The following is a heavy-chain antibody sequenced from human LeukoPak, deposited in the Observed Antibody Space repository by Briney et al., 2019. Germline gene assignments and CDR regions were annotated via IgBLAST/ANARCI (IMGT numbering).Heavy chain of an antibody. CDR1: GASISSSTDY. CDR3: AGNYDSSGYGLNWFDP. J-gene: IGHJ5*02. V-gene: IGHV4-39*01. D-gene: IGHD3-22*01. Sequence: SETLSLTCTVSGASISSSTDYWGWIRQPPGKGLEWIGSIYYSGSTYYNPSLKSRVTISVDTSKNQFSLKLSSVTAADTAVYYCAGNYDSSGYGLNWFDPWGQGTLVTVSS. CDR2: IYYSGST.